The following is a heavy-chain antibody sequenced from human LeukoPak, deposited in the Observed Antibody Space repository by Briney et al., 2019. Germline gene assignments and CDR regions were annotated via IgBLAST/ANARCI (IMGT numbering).Heavy chain of an antibody. J-gene: IGHJ4*02. CDR3: ARATAVAGFDY. CDR2: ISSSSSYI. V-gene: IGHV3-21*01. Sequence: GGSLRLSCTAPGFTFSSYSMNWVRQAPGKGLEWVSSISSSSSYIYYADSVKGRFTISRDNAKNSLYLQMNSLRAEDTAVYYCARATAVAGFDYWGQGTLVTVSS. D-gene: IGHD6-19*01. CDR1: GFTFSSYS.